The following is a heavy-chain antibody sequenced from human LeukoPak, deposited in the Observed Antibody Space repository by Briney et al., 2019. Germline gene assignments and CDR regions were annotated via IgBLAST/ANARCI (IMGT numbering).Heavy chain of an antibody. D-gene: IGHD4-17*01. CDR1: GGSISSSSYH. J-gene: IGHJ4*02. CDR3: ASYGDYKIIDY. Sequence: SETLSLTCTVSGGSISSSSYHWGWIRQPPGKGLEWIGSIYYSGSTYYNPSLKSRVTISVDTSKNQFSLKLSSVTAADTAVYYCASYGDYKIIDYWGQGTLVTASS. V-gene: IGHV4-39*01. CDR2: IYYSGST.